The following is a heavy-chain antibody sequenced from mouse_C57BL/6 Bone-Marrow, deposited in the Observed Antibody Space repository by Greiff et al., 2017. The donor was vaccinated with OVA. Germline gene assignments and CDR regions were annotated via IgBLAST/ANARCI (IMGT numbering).Heavy chain of an antibody. J-gene: IGHJ3*01. D-gene: IGHD1-1*01. CDR1: GYTFTSYW. Sequence: QVQLQQPGTELVKPGASVKLSCKASGYTFTSYWMHWVKQRPGQGLEWIGNINPSNGGTNYNEKFKSKATLTVDKPSSTAYMQLSSLTSEDSAVYYCARGGLLRGAWFAYWGQGTLVTVSA. CDR2: INPSNGGT. CDR3: ARGGLLRGAWFAY. V-gene: IGHV1-53*01.